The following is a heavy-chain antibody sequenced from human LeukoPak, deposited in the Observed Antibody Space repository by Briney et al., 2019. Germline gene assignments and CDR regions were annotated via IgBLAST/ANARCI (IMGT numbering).Heavy chain of an antibody. CDR1: GYTFTGYY. D-gene: IGHD2-2*01. Sequence: ASVKVSCKASGYTFTGYYMQWVRQAPGQGLEWMGWIDPNSGGTNYAQKFQGRVTMTRDTSISTAHMELSRLRSDDTAVYFCARDLCVSSGCYDDYYYGMDVWGRGTTVTVSS. V-gene: IGHV1-2*02. CDR3: ARDLCVSSGCYDDYYYGMDV. J-gene: IGHJ6*02. CDR2: IDPNSGGT.